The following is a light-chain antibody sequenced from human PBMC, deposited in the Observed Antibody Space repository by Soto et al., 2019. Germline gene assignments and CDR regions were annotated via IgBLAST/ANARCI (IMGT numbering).Light chain of an antibody. Sequence: EIVLTQSPGTLSLSPGERATLSCRASQSVSSNYLAWYQQKPGQAPRLLIYDTSSRATGIPDRFSDSGSGTDFTLTISRLEPEDFAVYYCQQCASSPWTFGQGTKVEI. CDR3: QQCASSPWT. V-gene: IGKV3-20*01. CDR2: DTS. J-gene: IGKJ1*01. CDR1: QSVSSNY.